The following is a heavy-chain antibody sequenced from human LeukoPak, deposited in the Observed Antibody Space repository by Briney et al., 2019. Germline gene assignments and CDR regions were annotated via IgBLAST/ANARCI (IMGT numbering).Heavy chain of an antibody. Sequence: GGSLRLSCAASGFTFSSYAMSWVRQAPGKGLEWVSAISGSGGSTYYADSVKGRFTVSRDNSKNTLYLQMNSLRAEDTAVYYCAKDEYGGRQRLVYVWGQGALVTVSS. J-gene: IGHJ4*02. CDR1: GFTFSSYA. CDR2: ISGSGGST. D-gene: IGHD4-23*01. V-gene: IGHV3-23*01. CDR3: AKDEYGGRQRLVYV.